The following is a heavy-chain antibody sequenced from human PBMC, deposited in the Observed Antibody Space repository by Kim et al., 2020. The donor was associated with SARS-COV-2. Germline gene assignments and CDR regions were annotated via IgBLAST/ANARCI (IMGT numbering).Heavy chain of an antibody. CDR3: ARVRIAAAGDWYFDL. J-gene: IGHJ2*01. Sequence: PSLKSRVTISVDTSKNQFSLKLSSVTAADTAVYYCARVRIAAAGDWYFDLWGRGTLVTVSS. V-gene: IGHV4-31*02. D-gene: IGHD6-13*01.